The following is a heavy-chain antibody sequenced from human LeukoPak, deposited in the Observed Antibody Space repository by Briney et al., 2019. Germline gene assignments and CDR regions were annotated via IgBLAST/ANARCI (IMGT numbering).Heavy chain of an antibody. J-gene: IGHJ4*02. Sequence: GASVKVSCKASGGTFSSYAISWVRQAPGQGLEWMGGIIPIFGTANYAQKFQGGVTITADESTSTAYMELSSLRSEDTAVYYCARGRVDYGADTIDYWGQGTLVTVSS. D-gene: IGHD4-17*01. CDR2: IIPIFGTA. CDR3: ARGRVDYGADTIDY. CDR1: GGTFSSYA. V-gene: IGHV1-69*13.